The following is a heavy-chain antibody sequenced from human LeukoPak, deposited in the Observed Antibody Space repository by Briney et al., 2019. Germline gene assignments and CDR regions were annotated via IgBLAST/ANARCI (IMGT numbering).Heavy chain of an antibody. CDR1: GFTFSNYW. CDR2: IKQDRSEK. V-gene: IGHV3-7*01. CDR3: ARAHKSIVVVVAATWGTLDY. D-gene: IGHD2-15*01. J-gene: IGHJ4*02. Sequence: GGSLRLSCAASGFTFSNYWMSWVRQAPGKGLEWVANIKQDRSEKYYVDSVKGRFTISRDNAKNSLYLQMNSLRAEDTAVYYCARAHKSIVVVVAATWGTLDYWGQGTLVTVSS.